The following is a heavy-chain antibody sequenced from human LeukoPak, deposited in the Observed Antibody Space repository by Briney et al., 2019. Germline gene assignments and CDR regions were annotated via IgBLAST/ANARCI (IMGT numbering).Heavy chain of an antibody. CDR3: ARQSTTSSPSDY. J-gene: IGHJ4*02. CDR2: IYPGDSDT. D-gene: IGHD4-17*01. Sequence: GESLKISCKTSGYIFTTYWIAWVRQMPGKGLEWTGIIYPGDSDTRYSPSFQGQVTISADKSINTAYLQWSSLKASDTAMYYCARQSTTSSPSDYWGQGTLVTVSS. V-gene: IGHV5-51*01. CDR1: GYIFTTYW.